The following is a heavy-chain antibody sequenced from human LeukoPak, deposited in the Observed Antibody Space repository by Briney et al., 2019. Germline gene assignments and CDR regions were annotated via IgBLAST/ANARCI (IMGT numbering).Heavy chain of an antibody. CDR3: AREQRYYYDSSGYEGGVDY. D-gene: IGHD3-22*01. CDR1: GGSFSGYY. V-gene: IGHV4-34*01. CDR2: INHSGST. Sequence: SETLSLTCAVYGGSFSGYYCSWIRQPPGKGLEWIGEINHSGSTNYNPSLKSRVTISVDTSKSQFSLKLSSVTAADTAVYYCAREQRYYYDSSGYEGGVDYWGQGTLVTVSS. J-gene: IGHJ4*02.